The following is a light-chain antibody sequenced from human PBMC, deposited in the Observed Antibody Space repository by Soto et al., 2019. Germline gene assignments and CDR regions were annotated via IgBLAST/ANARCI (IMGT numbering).Light chain of an antibody. V-gene: IGLV2-14*01. CDR1: SGDIGRYNY. Sequence: VLTQPPSASGSPGQSITISCTGTSGDIGRYNYVSWYQQYPGKAPKVVIYEVTNRPSGVSNRFSGSKSGMTASLTISGLQAEDEAKSYCTSYTTSATWVFGGGTKVTAL. CDR3: TSYTTSATWV. CDR2: EVT. J-gene: IGLJ3*02.